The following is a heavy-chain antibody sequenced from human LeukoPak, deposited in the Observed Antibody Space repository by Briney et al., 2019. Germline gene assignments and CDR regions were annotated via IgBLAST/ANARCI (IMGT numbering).Heavy chain of an antibody. CDR2: INQSGST. V-gene: IGHV4-34*01. CDR1: GGSFTAYY. D-gene: IGHD1-26*01. Sequence: PSETLSLTCAVYGGSFTAYYWSWIRQPPGKGLEWIGEINQSGSTNYNPSLKSRVTISLDTSKNQFSLRLTSVTAADTAVYCCARNRVVGAPNFDYWGQGTLVTVFS. J-gene: IGHJ4*02. CDR3: ARNRVVGAPNFDY.